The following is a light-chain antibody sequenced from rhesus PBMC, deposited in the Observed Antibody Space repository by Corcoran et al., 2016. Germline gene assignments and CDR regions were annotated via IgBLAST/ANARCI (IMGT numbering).Light chain of an antibody. J-gene: IGKJ4*01. CDR3: RHGYGTPLT. Sequence: DIQMTQSPSSLSAAVGDRVTITCRASENVNNYLNWYQQKPGKAPKLLIYKASTLQSGVPSRVSGNGSGTDYTFTISSLQPEDVATYYCRHGYGTPLTFGGGTKVEIK. CDR1: ENVNNY. V-gene: IGKV1-74*01. CDR2: KAS.